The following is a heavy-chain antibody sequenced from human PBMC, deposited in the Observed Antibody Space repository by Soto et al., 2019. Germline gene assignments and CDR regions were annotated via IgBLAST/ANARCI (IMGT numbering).Heavy chain of an antibody. D-gene: IGHD1-26*01. CDR1: GGSISTYY. V-gene: IGHV4-59*01. CDR3: ARARRSSGRMDAADI. CDR2: IDYSGST. J-gene: IGHJ3*02. Sequence: SETLSLTCTVSGGSISTYYWTWVRQPPGKRLEWIGCIDYSGSTSYNPSLKSRLTISIATSKTQFSLNLKSVTAADTALYYCARARRSSGRMDAADIWGQGTMVTVSS.